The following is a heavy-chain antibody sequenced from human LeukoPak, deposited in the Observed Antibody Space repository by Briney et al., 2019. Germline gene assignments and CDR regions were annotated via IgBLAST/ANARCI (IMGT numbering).Heavy chain of an antibody. CDR1: GFPLSNAW. Sequence: GSLKLSFAASGFPLSNAWITWFRQAPGRGLEWVGRIKTNTDGGTTDYAAPVNGRFSISRDDSKSTLYLQMNSLKTEDTGVYYCARPMEGAPGYWGQGTLVTVSS. CDR2: IKTNTDGGTT. CDR3: ARPMEGAPGY. D-gene: IGHD3-10*01. J-gene: IGHJ4*02. V-gene: IGHV3-15*01.